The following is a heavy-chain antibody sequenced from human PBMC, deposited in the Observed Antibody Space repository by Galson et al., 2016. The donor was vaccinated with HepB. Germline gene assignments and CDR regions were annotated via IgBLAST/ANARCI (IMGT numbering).Heavy chain of an antibody. CDR1: GFIFSSYS. Sequence: SLRLSCAASGFIFSSYSMNWVRQTPEKGLEWIAYISSGGDTIYYADSGKGRFTISRDNAKNSLDLQMNNLRDEDTAVYYCVRDYSSNGWPLSPDVWGKGTTVTVSS. CDR3: VRDYSSNGWPLSPDV. J-gene: IGHJ6*04. CDR2: ISSGGDTI. D-gene: IGHD6-19*01. V-gene: IGHV3-48*02.